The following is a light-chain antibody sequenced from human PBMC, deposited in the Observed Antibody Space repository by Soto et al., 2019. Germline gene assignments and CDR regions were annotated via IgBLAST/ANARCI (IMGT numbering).Light chain of an antibody. CDR1: QSVFIW. CDR2: DAS. V-gene: IGKV1-5*01. CDR3: HQYQSYSSS. Sequence: DIQLTQSPSIVSASLGDRVTISCRASQSVFIWLAWYQQKRGKAPKLLIYDASALERGVPPRFSGSGFETEFTLSIDGLQSDDCAVYYCHQYQSYSSSFGQGTELEI. J-gene: IGKJ2*03.